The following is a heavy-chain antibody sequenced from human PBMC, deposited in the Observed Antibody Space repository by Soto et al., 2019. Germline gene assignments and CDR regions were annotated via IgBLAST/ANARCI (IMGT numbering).Heavy chain of an antibody. D-gene: IGHD2-2*01. Sequence: GGSLRLSCAAPGFTFSTYEFNWVRQAPGRGLEWISYISVSGNIIKYAESVKGRFTISRDNAENSLHLHMSNLRVDDTALYFCVRDTMRASAAASLDYWGQGTQVTVSS. V-gene: IGHV3-48*03. J-gene: IGHJ4*02. CDR3: VRDTMRASAAASLDY. CDR1: GFTFSTYE. CDR2: ISVSGNII.